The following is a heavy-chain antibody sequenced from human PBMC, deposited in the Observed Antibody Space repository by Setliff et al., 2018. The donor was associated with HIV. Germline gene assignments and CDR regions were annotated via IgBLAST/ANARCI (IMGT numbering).Heavy chain of an antibody. CDR3: ARGGTYSSGFNWFDP. Sequence: PGGSLRLSCAASGFTFSSHAMTWVRQAPGQGLEWVSIISGSGISTYYADSVKGRFTISRDNSKNTLYLQTNSLRAEDTAVYYCARGGTYSSGFNWFDPWGQGTLVTVSS. V-gene: IGHV3-23*01. CDR2: ISGSGIST. D-gene: IGHD6-19*01. J-gene: IGHJ5*02. CDR1: GFTFSSHA.